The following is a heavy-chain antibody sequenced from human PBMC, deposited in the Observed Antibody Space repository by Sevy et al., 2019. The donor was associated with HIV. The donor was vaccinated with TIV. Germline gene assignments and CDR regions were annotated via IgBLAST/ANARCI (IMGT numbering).Heavy chain of an antibody. CDR3: VSRMYYYDSSGYYPWYFDY. J-gene: IGHJ4*02. D-gene: IGHD3-22*01. CDR2: ISSSSSYI. V-gene: IGHV3-21*01. CDR1: GFTFSSYS. Sequence: GGSLRLSCAASGFTFSSYSMNWVRQAPGKGLEWVSSISSSSSYIYYADSVKGRFTISRDNAKNSLCLQVNSLRAEDTAVYYCVSRMYYYDSSGYYPWYFDYWGQGTLVTVSS.